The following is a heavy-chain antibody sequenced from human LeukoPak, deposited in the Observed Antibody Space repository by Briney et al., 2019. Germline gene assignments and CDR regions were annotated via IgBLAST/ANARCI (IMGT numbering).Heavy chain of an antibody. CDR2: ISGGASTI. Sequence: PGGSLRLSRADPGFALSNYDMNSVCQAPGKGLEWVSYISGGASTIYYADSVMGRFTISRDNAKNSLYLQMNSLRAEDTAFYYCARESSSAGWYDFDYWGQGTLVTVSS. CDR3: ARESSSAGWYDFDY. J-gene: IGHJ4*02. CDR1: GFALSNYD. D-gene: IGHD6-19*01. V-gene: IGHV3-48*03.